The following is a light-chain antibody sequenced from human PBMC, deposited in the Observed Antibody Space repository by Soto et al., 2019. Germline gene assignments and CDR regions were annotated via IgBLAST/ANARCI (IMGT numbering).Light chain of an antibody. CDR3: QQYNSHSSYT. CDR2: KAS. CDR1: QSINTW. Sequence: DIQMTQSPSTLSASVGDRVTITCRASQSINTWLAWYQQKPGKAPKLLIYKASSLGSGVPSRFSGSGSGTDFTLTISSLQPDDFAIYYCQQYNSHSSYTFGQGTKPEIK. V-gene: IGKV1-5*03. J-gene: IGKJ2*01.